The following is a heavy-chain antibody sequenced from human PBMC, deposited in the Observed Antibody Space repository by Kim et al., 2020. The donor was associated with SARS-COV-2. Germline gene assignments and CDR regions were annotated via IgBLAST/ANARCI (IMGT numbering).Heavy chain of an antibody. D-gene: IGHD3-22*01. CDR2: IWYDGSNK. Sequence: GGSLRLSCAASGFTFSSYGMHWVRQAPGKGLEWVAVIWYDGSNKYYADSVKGRFTISRDNSKNTLYLQMNRLRAEDTAVYYCARSTNPYYYDSSGLYWYFYLWGRGTLVTVSS. V-gene: IGHV3-33*01. CDR3: ARSTNPYYYDSSGLYWYFYL. J-gene: IGHJ2*01. CDR1: GFTFSSYG.